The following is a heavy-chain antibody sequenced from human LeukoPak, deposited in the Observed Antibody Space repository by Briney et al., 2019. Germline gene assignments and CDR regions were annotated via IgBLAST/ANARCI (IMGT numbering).Heavy chain of an antibody. CDR3: AMGYCSSTSCQPLGC. D-gene: IGHD2-2*01. V-gene: IGHV3-21*01. CDR1: GFTFSSYS. CDR2: ISSSSSYI. J-gene: IGHJ4*02. Sequence: GGSLRLSCAASGFTFSSYSMNWVRQAPGKGLEWVSSISSSSSYIYYADSVKGRFTISRDNAKNSLYLRMNSLRAEDTAVYYCAMGYCSSTSCQPLGCWGQGTLVTVSS.